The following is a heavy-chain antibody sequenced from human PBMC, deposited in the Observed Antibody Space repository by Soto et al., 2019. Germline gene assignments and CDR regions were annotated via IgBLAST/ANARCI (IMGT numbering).Heavy chain of an antibody. D-gene: IGHD5-12*01. CDR2: MNPNSGNT. V-gene: IGHV1-8*01. Sequence: ASVKVSCKASGYTLTSYDINWVRQATGQGLEWMGWMNPNSGNTGYAQKFQGRVTMTRNTSISTAYMELSSLRSEDTAVYYCARQRGYGIYYSYYMDVWGTGTTVTVSS. J-gene: IGHJ6*03. CDR1: GYTLTSYD. CDR3: ARQRGYGIYYSYYMDV.